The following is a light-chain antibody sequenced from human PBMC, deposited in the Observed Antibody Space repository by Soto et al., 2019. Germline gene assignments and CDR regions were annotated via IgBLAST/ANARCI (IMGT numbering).Light chain of an antibody. CDR1: QNVFSN. Sequence: EIVMTQSPATLSVSPGEGASLSCGASQNVFSNLAWYQQKPGQAPRHLIYGASTRVTGVPARFSCSGSGTELNLTISSLQSEDVAVYWCQQYNNWPLTFGPGTRLKI. CDR2: GAS. CDR3: QQYNNWPLT. J-gene: IGKJ5*01. V-gene: IGKV3D-15*01.